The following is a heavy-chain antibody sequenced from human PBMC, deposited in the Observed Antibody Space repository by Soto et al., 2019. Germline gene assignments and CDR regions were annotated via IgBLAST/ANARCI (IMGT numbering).Heavy chain of an antibody. Sequence: PGGSLRLSCAASGFTFSSYWMSWVRQAPGKGLEWVANIKQDGSEKYYLDSVKGRFTISRDNAKNSLYLQMNSLRAEDTAVYYCARVLIYDFWSGPNWFDPWGQGTLVTVSS. CDR3: ARVLIYDFWSGPNWFDP. V-gene: IGHV3-7*01. J-gene: IGHJ5*02. CDR1: GFTFSSYW. CDR2: IKQDGSEK. D-gene: IGHD3-3*01.